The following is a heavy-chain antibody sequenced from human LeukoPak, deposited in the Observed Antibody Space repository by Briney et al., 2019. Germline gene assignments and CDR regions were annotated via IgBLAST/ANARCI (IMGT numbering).Heavy chain of an antibody. Sequence: GGSLRLSCAASGFTFSSYAMSWVRQAPGKGLEWVSAISGSGGSTYYADSVKGRFTISRDNSKNTLYLQMNSLRAEDTAVYYCANPTFSSGDHYYYYYMDVWGKGTTVTVSS. CDR2: ISGSGGST. CDR1: GFTFSSYA. J-gene: IGHJ6*03. D-gene: IGHD3-10*01. CDR3: ANPTFSSGDHYYYYYMDV. V-gene: IGHV3-23*01.